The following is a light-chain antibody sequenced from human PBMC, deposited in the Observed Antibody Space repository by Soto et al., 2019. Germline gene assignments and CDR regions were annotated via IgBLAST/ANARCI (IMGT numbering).Light chain of an antibody. Sequence: DIVLTQSPGTLSLSPGERATLSCRASQSVSSSYVAWYQQKPGQAPRLLIHGASSRATGVPDRFSGSGSGTDSTLTISRLEPEDFAVYYCQQFRTFGPGTKVDIK. J-gene: IGKJ3*01. CDR3: QQFRT. CDR1: QSVSSSY. V-gene: IGKV3-20*01. CDR2: GAS.